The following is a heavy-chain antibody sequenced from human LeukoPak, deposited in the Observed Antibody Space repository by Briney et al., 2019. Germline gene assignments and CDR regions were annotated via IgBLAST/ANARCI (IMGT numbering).Heavy chain of an antibody. J-gene: IGHJ3*02. CDR1: GFTFSSYS. CDR3: ARARSRGSDAFDI. D-gene: IGHD3-10*01. Sequence: PGGSLRLSCAASGFTFSSYSMNWVRQAPGKGLEWVSSISSSSSYIYYADSVKGRFTISRDNAKNSLYLQMNSLRAEDTAVYYCARARSRGSDAFDIWGQGTMVTVSS. V-gene: IGHV3-21*01. CDR2: ISSSSSYI.